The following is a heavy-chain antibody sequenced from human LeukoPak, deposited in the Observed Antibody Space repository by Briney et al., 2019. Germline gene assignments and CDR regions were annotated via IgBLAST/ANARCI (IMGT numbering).Heavy chain of an antibody. V-gene: IGHV3-23*01. CDR2: ISGSGGST. J-gene: IGHJ4*02. CDR3: AKEYNGFDY. Sequence: GGSLRLSCVGSRLSASSYSVNWVRQAPGKGLEWVSAISGSGGSTYYADSVKGRFTISRDNSKNTLYLQMNSLRAEDTAVYYCAKEYNGFDYWGQGTLVTVSS. CDR1: RLSASSYS. D-gene: IGHD1-1*01.